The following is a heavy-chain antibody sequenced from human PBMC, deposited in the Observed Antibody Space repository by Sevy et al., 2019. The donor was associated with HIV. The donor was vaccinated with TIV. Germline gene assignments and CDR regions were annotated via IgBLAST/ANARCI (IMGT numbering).Heavy chain of an antibody. CDR2: IWYDGTNK. Sequence: GGSLRLSCVASGFTFSSYGMHWVRQAPGKGLEWVALIWYDGTNKYYADSVKGRFTISRVNSKNTLYLQRNSLRAEDTAVYYCASGAYYYASRSQNFDYWGPGTLVTVSS. V-gene: IGHV3-33*01. CDR1: GFTFSSYG. CDR3: ASGAYYYASRSQNFDY. J-gene: IGHJ4*02. D-gene: IGHD3-10*01.